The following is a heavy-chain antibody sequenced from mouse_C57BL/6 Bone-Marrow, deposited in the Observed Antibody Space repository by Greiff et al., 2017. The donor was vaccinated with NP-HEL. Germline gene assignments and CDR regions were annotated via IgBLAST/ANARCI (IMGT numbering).Heavy chain of an antibody. D-gene: IGHD2-4*01. CDR3: ARYGGSLYYDYEGDYFDY. Sequence: EVQLQESGPGLAKPSQTLSLTCSVTGYSITSDYWNWIRKFPGHKLEYMGYISYSGSTYYNPSLKSRISITRDTSKNQYYLQLNSVTTEDTATYYCARYGGSLYYDYEGDYFDYWGQGTTLTVSS. CDR2: ISYSGST. V-gene: IGHV3-8*01. CDR1: GYSITSDY. J-gene: IGHJ2*01.